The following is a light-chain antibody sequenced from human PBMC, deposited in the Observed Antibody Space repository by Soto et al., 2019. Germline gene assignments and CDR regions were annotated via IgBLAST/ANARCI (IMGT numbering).Light chain of an antibody. V-gene: IGKV3-20*01. CDR3: QQYGSSGT. J-gene: IGKJ1*01. CDR2: GAS. Sequence: IVLTHSQGTLSLAPCESANLCLRASQSVSSSYLAWYQQKPGQAPRLLIYGASSRATSIPDRFSGSGSGTDFTLTISRLEPEDFAVYYCQQYGSSGTFGQGTKVDIK. CDR1: QSVSSSY.